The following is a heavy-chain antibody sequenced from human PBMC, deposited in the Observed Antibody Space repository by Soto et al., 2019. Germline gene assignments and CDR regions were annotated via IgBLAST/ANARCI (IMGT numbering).Heavy chain of an antibody. CDR3: ARGVTMVRGVVDY. CDR2: ISSSGSTI. D-gene: IGHD3-10*01. J-gene: IGHJ4*02. Sequence: SLRLSCAASGFTFSDYYMSWIRQAPGEGLEWVSYISSSGSTIYYADSVKGRFTISRDNAKNSLYLQMNSLRAEDTAVYYCARGVTMVRGVVDYWGQGTLVTVSS. V-gene: IGHV3-11*01. CDR1: GFTFSDYY.